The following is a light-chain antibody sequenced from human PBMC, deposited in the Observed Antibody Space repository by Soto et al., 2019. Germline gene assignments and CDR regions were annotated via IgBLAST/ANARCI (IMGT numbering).Light chain of an antibody. CDR3: QHYNSYSEA. CDR1: QSVSSN. J-gene: IGKJ1*01. CDR2: SAS. Sequence: EIVMTQSPATLSVSPGERATLSCRASQSVSSNLAWHQQKPGHTPRLLIYSASIGATGTPARFSGSGSGSDFTLTISSLQPDDFATYYCQHYNSYSEAFGQGTKVDI. V-gene: IGKV3-15*01.